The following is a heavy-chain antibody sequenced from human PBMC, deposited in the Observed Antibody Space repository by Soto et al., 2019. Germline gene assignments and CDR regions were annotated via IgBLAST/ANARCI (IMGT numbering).Heavy chain of an antibody. CDR1: GGSISSSNW. Sequence: SETLSLTCAVSGGSISSSNWWSWVRQPPGKGLEWIGEIYHSGSTNYNPSLKSRVTISVDKSKNQFSLKLSSVTAADTAVYYCARVVGSGSGYYYYYYGMDVWGQGTTVTVSS. CDR3: ARVVGSGSGYYYYYYGMDV. D-gene: IGHD3-10*01. J-gene: IGHJ6*02. CDR2: IYHSGST. V-gene: IGHV4-4*02.